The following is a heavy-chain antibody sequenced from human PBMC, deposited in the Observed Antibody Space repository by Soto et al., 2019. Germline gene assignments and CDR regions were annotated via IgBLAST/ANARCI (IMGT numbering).Heavy chain of an antibody. D-gene: IGHD6-19*01. CDR3: ASRGHIAVAGTYYFDY. CDR1: GVSISSSNW. V-gene: IGHV4-4*02. CDR2: IYRSGRA. J-gene: IGHJ4*02. Sequence: QVQLQESGPGLVKPSGTLSLTCAVSGVSISSSNWWSWFRQPPGKGLEWIGEIYRSGRASYNPSLKSRVTISVDKPKNQFSLKLSSLTAADTAVYYCASRGHIAVAGTYYFDYWGQGALVTVSS.